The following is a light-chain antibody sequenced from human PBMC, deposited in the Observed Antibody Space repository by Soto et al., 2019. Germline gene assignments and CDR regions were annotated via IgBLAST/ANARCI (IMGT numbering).Light chain of an antibody. Sequence: EVMLTQSPATLSLSPGEIVTLSCRASQSVSSNLVWYHQKPGQAPRLLIYDASTRATGIPARYSGSGSGTEFNFTISSLQSEDFAVYFCQQYNKWPRTFGQGTKVDIK. CDR1: QSVSSN. CDR3: QQYNKWPRT. J-gene: IGKJ1*01. CDR2: DAS. V-gene: IGKV3-15*01.